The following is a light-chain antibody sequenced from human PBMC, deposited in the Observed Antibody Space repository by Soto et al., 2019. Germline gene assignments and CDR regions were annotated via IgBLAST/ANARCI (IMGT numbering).Light chain of an antibody. Sequence: DVQMTQSPSSLSASVGDSVTITCRASQRVNNYLNWYQQKPGEAPKLLIYAASSLQIGVPSRFGGSGSGTDFTLAISGLQPEEFAIYYCQQSYITPWTFGQGTKVEIK. CDR3: QQSYITPWT. CDR2: AAS. J-gene: IGKJ1*01. CDR1: QRVNNY. V-gene: IGKV1-39*01.